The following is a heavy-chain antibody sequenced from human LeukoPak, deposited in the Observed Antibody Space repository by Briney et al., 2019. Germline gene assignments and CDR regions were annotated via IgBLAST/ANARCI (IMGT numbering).Heavy chain of an antibody. Sequence: GGSPRLSCAASGFTFSSYAMSWVRQAPGKGLEWVSAIGGSGGSTYYADSVKGRFTISRDTSKNTLYLQMNSLRAEDTAVYYCAKSRARREGSSGSIDYWGQGALVTVSS. CDR1: GFTFSSYA. V-gene: IGHV3-23*01. CDR2: IGGSGGST. D-gene: IGHD3-22*01. CDR3: AKSRARREGSSGSIDY. J-gene: IGHJ4*02.